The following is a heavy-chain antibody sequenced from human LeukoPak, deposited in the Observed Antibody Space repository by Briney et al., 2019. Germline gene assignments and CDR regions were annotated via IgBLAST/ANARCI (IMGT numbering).Heavy chain of an antibody. Sequence: SETLSLTCTVSGGSISSYYWSWIRQPPGRGLEWIGYIYYSGSTNYNPSLKSRVTISVDTSKNQFSLKLSSVTAADTAVYYCARGRDSSAAFDHWGQGTLVTVSS. D-gene: IGHD6-25*01. J-gene: IGHJ4*02. V-gene: IGHV4-59*01. CDR2: IYYSGST. CDR1: GGSISSYY. CDR3: ARGRDSSAAFDH.